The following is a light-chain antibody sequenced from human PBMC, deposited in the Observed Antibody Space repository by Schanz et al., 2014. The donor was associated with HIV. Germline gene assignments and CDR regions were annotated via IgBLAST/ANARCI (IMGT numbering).Light chain of an antibody. V-gene: IGLV1-44*01. Sequence: QSVLTQPPSASGTPGQRVTISCSGSSSNIGSNAVNWYQQFPGKAPKLLIYSNDQRPSGVPDRFSASKSGTSGTLAITGLRADDEADYYCQSFDSSLSGYVFGTGTKLTVL. CDR3: QSFDSSLSGYV. CDR1: SSNIGSNA. J-gene: IGLJ1*01. CDR2: SND.